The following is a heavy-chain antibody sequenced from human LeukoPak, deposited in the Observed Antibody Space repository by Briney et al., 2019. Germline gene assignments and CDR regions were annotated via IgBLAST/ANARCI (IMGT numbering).Heavy chain of an antibody. J-gene: IGHJ4*02. CDR3: ARGPDGYNYPGAY. CDR1: GYTFTGYY. Sequence: ASVKVSCKASGYTFTGYYMHWVRQAPGQGPEWMGWINPNSGGTNYAQKFQGRVTMTRDTSISTAYMELSRLRSDDTAVYYCARGPDGYNYPGAYWGQGTLVTVSS. CDR2: INPNSGGT. D-gene: IGHD5-24*01. V-gene: IGHV1-2*02.